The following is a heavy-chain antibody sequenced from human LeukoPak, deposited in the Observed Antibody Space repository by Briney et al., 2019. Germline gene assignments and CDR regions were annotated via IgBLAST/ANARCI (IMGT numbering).Heavy chain of an antibody. CDR2: IIPIFGTA. D-gene: IGHD6-6*01. V-gene: IGHV1-69*13. J-gene: IGHJ4*02. CDR1: GYTFTSYG. CDR3: ARARVGEYSSSTFDY. Sequence: EASVKVSCKASGYTFTSYGISWVRQAPGQGLEWMGGIIPIFGTANYAQKFQGRVTITADESTSTAYMELSSLRSEDTAVYYCARARVGEYSSSTFDYWGQGTLVTVSS.